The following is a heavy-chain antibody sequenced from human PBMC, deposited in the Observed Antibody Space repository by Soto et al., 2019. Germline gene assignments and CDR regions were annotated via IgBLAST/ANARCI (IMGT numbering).Heavy chain of an antibody. V-gene: IGHV3-15*01. CDR2: IKSKTDGGTT. CDR3: TKGDGYYDILAGYYSFLDFDY. J-gene: IGHJ4*02. D-gene: IGHD3-9*01. Sequence: GGSLRLSCAASGFTFSNAGISWVRQAPWKGLEWVARIKSKTDGGTTDYAAQVKGRFTISIDDSKNRPYLQMNSMKSEYTHFYYCTKGDGYYDILAGYYSFLDFDYWGQGTLVTVSS. CDR1: GFTFSNAG.